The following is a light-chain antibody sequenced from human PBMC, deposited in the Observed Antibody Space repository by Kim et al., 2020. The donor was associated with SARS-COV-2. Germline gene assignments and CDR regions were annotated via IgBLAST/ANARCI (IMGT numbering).Light chain of an antibody. Sequence: ALGRTDRISCHGASVSSYYASWYQQQPRQAPVLVIYSKNNRHSGSPDRFPCSSSGNAASLTITGARAEDEADSYCNSRDSCGSHRVFGGGTQLTVL. CDR2: SKN. J-gene: IGLJ2*01. CDR1: SVSSYY. V-gene: IGLV3-19*01. CDR3: NSRDSCGSHRV.